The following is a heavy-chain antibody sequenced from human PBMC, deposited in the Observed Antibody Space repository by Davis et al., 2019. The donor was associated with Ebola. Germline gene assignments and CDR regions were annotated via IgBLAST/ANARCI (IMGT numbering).Heavy chain of an antibody. CDR3: ARDLGMATIRGDY. J-gene: IGHJ4*02. D-gene: IGHD5-24*01. CDR1: GGTFSSYT. V-gene: IGHV1-69*04. CDR2: IIPILGIA. Sequence: AASVKVSCKASGGTFSSYTISWVRQAPGQGLEWMGRIIPILGIANYAQKFQGRVTITADKSTSTAYMELSSLRSEDTAVYYCARDLGMATIRGDYWGQGTLVTVSS.